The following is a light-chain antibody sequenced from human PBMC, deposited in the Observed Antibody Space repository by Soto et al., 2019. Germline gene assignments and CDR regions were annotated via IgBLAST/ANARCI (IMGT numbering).Light chain of an antibody. Sequence: ERVMTQSPATLSVSPGERATLSCRASQSVSSNLAWYQQKPGQAPRLLISYGSAGATGIPARFSGSGSGTEFTLTISSLQSEDFAVYYCQHYNNWPTTFGPGTKVDIK. V-gene: IGKV3-15*01. CDR2: YGS. CDR1: QSVSSN. CDR3: QHYNNWPTT. J-gene: IGKJ3*01.